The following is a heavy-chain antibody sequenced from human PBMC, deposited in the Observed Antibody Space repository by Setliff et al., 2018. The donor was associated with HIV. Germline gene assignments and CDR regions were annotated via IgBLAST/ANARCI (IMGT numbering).Heavy chain of an antibody. D-gene: IGHD3-16*01. V-gene: IGHV1-2*02. CDR1: GYTLTDFY. CDR3: ARDPYDTSENPYDP. CDR2: IIPMFGTA. J-gene: IGHJ5*02. Sequence: GASVKVSCKASGYTLTDFYIHWVRQAPGQGLEWMGGIIPMFGTANYAQKFQGRVTMTEDTSMSTAYMELNRLTFDDTAVYYCARDPYDTSENPYDPWGQGTLVTV.